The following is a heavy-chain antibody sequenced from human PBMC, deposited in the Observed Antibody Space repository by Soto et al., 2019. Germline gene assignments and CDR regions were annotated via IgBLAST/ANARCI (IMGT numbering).Heavy chain of an antibody. D-gene: IGHD2-8*01. Sequence: DVQLVESGGHLVQPGGSLRLSCVASGFTFNSYWMHWVRQAPGKGLVWVSRINSDGTSTTYADSVKGRFNASRDNSKNTLYLQLNSLRVEDTAVYYCVIDRRIYGVDPWGHGTLVTVSS. V-gene: IGHV3-74*03. CDR2: INSDGTST. CDR3: VIDRRIYGVDP. CDR1: GFTFNSYW. J-gene: IGHJ5*02.